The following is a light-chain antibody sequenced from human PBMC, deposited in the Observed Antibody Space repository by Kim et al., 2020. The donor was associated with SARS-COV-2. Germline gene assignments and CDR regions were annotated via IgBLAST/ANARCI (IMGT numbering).Light chain of an antibody. CDR2: QDS. J-gene: IGLJ2*01. CDR3: QAWDSSLVV. CDR1: KLGDKY. V-gene: IGLV3-1*01. Sequence: ELTQPPSVSVSPGQTASITCSGDKLGDKYACWYQQKPGQSPVLVIYQDSKRPSGIPERFSGSNSGNTATLTISGTQAMDEADYYCQAWDSSLVVFVGG.